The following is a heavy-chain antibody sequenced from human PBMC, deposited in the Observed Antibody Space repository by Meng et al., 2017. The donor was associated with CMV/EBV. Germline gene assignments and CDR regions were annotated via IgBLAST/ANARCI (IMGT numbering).Heavy chain of an antibody. V-gene: IGHV4-34*01. CDR2: INHSGST. J-gene: IGHJ4*02. CDR3: ASSLTYPDY. Sequence: LQQCGSGLLKPTETLSLTCAVYGGSFSGYYWIWIRQPPGKGLEWIGEINHSGSTNYNPSLKSRVTISVDTSKNQFSLKLSSVTAADTAVYYCASSLTYPDYWGQGTLVTVSS. D-gene: IGHD2-15*01. CDR1: GGSFSGYY.